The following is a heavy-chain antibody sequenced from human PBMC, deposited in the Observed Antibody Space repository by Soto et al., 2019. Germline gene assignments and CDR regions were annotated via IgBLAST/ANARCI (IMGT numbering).Heavy chain of an antibody. CDR1: GFTFSSYC. CDR2: IKQDGSEK. J-gene: IGHJ6*02. D-gene: IGHD3-22*01. V-gene: IGHV3-7*04. Sequence: GGSLRLSCAASGFTFSSYCMSWVRQAPGKGLEWVANIKQDGSEKYYVDSVKGRFTISRDNAKNSLYLQMNSLRAEDTAVYYCARFYYDSSGYLPSPYYYYYGMDVWGQGTTVTVSS. CDR3: ARFYYDSSGYLPSPYYYYYGMDV.